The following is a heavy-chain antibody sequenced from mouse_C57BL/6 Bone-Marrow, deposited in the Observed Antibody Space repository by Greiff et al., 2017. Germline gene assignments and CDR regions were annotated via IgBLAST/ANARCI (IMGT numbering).Heavy chain of an antibody. CDR3: ARQGITEAY. CDR1: GFTFSSYG. V-gene: IGHV5-6*01. D-gene: IGHD1-1*01. Sequence: EVQGVESGGDLVKPGGSLKLSCAASGFTFSSYGMSWVRQTPDKRLEWVATISSGGSYTYYPDSVKGRFTISRDNAKNTLYLQMSSLKSEDTAMYYCARQGITEAYWGQGTLVTVSA. J-gene: IGHJ3*01. CDR2: ISSGGSYT.